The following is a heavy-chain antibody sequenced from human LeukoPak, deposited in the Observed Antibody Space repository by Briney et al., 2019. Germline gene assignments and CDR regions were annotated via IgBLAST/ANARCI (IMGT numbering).Heavy chain of an antibody. CDR3: ARDRTLRPRDYYYGMDV. J-gene: IGHJ6*02. CDR1: GFTFSSYS. D-gene: IGHD1-14*01. V-gene: IGHV3-48*01. CDR2: ISSSSSTT. Sequence: PGGSLRLSCAASGFTFSSYSMNWVRQAPGKGLEWVSYISSSSSTTYYADSVKGRFTISRDNAKNSLYLQMNSLRAEDTAVYYCARDRTLRPRDYYYGMDVWGQGTTVTVSS.